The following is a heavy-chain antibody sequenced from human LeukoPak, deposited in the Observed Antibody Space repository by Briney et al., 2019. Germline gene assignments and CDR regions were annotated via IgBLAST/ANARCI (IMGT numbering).Heavy chain of an antibody. D-gene: IGHD1-1*01. V-gene: IGHV4-59*12. CDR2: IYYSGSS. Sequence: SETLSLTCTVSGGSINSYYWSWIRQPPGKGLEWIGYIYYSGSSNYNPSLKSRVTISVDTSKNQFSLKLSSVTAADTAVYYCARLRDLYNIFDYWGQGTLVTVSS. J-gene: IGHJ4*02. CDR3: ARLRDLYNIFDY. CDR1: GGSINSYY.